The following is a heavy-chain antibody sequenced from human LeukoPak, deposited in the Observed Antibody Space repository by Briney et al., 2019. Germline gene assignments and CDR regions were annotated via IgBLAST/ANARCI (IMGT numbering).Heavy chain of an antibody. CDR1: GFSVSSTY. CDR3: ARDQTPYY. CDR2: INQDGSEK. J-gene: IGHJ4*02. V-gene: IGHV3-7*01. Sequence: GGSLRLSCAVSGFSVSSTYMTWVRQAPGKGLEWVANINQDGSEKYYVDSVKGRFTISRDNAKNSLYLQMDSLRAEDTAVYYCARDQTPYYWGQGTLVTVSS.